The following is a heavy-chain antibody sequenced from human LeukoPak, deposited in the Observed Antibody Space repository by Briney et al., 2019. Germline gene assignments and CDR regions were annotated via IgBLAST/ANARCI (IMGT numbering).Heavy chain of an antibody. V-gene: IGHV3-48*03. D-gene: IGHD3-3*01. CDR3: ARDSLFEWLTFDY. CDR1: GFTFSSYE. J-gene: IGHJ4*02. CDR2: IDSSGDTI. Sequence: GGSLRLSCAASGFTFSSYEMNWVRQAPGKGLEWVSYIDSSGDTIYYADSVRGRFTISRDNAKNSLYLQMNSLRDEDTAVYYCARDSLFEWLTFDYWGQGTLVIVSS.